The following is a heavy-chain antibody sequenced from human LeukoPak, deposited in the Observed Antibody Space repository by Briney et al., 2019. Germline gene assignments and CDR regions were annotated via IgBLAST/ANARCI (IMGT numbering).Heavy chain of an antibody. CDR3: ARLKAVAGTPFDY. CDR2: MSYSGST. Sequence: SSETLSLACTVSGGSISSSHYYWGWIRQPPGKGLEWIGSMSYSGSTYYNPSLKSRVTISLDTSKNQFSLKLSSVTVADTAVYYCARLKAVAGTPFDYWGQGTLVTVSS. D-gene: IGHD6-19*01. V-gene: IGHV4-39*01. J-gene: IGHJ4*02. CDR1: GGSISSSHYY.